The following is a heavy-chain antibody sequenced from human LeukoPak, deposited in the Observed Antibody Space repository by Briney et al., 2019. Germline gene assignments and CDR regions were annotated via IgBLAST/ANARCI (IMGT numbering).Heavy chain of an antibody. V-gene: IGHV4-4*09. J-gene: IGHJ4*02. D-gene: IGHD5-24*01. CDR2: IYTSGST. Sequence: SETLSLTCTVSGGSISSYYWSWIRQPPGKGLEWIGYIYTSGSTNYNPSLKSRVTISVDTSKNQFSLKLSSVTAADTAVYYCARHLGRWLSYDYWGQGTLVTVSS. CDR3: ARHLGRWLSYDY. CDR1: GGSISSYY.